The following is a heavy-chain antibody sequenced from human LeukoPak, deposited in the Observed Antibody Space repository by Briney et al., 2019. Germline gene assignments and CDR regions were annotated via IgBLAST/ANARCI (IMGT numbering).Heavy chain of an antibody. D-gene: IGHD4-23*01. CDR3: ARDSRWGRFDY. CDR2: IYSGGST. CDR1: GLTVSSNY. J-gene: IGHJ4*02. V-gene: IGHV3-53*01. Sequence: PGGSLRLSCAASGLTVSSNYMSWVRQAPGKGLEWVAVIYSGGSTYYADSVKGRFTISRDKSKNTVYLQMNSLRAEDTAVYYCARDSRWGRFDYWGQGTLVTVSS.